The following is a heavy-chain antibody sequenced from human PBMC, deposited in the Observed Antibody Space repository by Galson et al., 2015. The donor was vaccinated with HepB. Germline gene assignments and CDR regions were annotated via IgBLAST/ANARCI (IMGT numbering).Heavy chain of an antibody. CDR2: ISSGSSII. J-gene: IGHJ4*02. V-gene: IGHV3-48*01. Sequence: SYISSGSSIIHYVDSVKGRFTISRDNAMSSLFLQMNGLRPEDTAVYYCVRDLNSGWYGTFEYWGQGTLVTVSS. D-gene: IGHD6-19*01. CDR3: VRDLNSGWYGTFEY.